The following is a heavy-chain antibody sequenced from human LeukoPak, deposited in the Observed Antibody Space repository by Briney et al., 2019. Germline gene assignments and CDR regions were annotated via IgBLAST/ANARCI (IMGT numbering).Heavy chain of an antibody. V-gene: IGHV1-8*01. CDR3: AREGGGFGVWCFDP. CDR1: GYTFTSYY. D-gene: IGHD2-8*01. CDR2: MNPNSGNT. J-gene: IGHJ5*02. Sequence: GASVKLSCKASGYTFTSYYINWVRQATGQGLEWMGWMNPNSGNTGYAQKFQGRVTMTRNTSISTAYMELSSLRSQETAVYYCAREGGGFGVWCFDPWGQGTLVTVSS.